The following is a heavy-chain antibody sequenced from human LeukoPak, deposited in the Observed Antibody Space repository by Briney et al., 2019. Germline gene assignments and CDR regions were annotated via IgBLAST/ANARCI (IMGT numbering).Heavy chain of an antibody. CDR1: GGSISSSSYY. CDR3: ARVLISYYDSSGSFDY. V-gene: IGHV4-39*07. D-gene: IGHD3-22*01. CDR2: IYYSGST. J-gene: IGHJ4*02. Sequence: SETLSLTCTVSGGSISSSSYYWGWIRQPPGKGLEWIGSIYYSGSTYYNPSLKSRVTISVDTSKNQFSLKLSSVTAADTAVYYCARVLISYYDSSGSFDYWGQGTLVTVSS.